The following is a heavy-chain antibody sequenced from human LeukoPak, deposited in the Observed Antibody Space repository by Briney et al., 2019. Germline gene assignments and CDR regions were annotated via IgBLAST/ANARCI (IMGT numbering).Heavy chain of an antibody. D-gene: IGHD5-12*01. V-gene: IGHV3-21*01. CDR2: ISSSSSSYI. CDR1: GFTFSSYS. J-gene: IGHJ6*02. CDR3: ARESGYDRHSYYYYGMDV. Sequence: GGSLRLSCAASGFTFSSYSMNWVRQAPGKGLEWVSSISSSSSSYIYYADSVKGRFTVSRDNAKNSLYLQMNSLRAEDTAVYYCARESGYDRHSYYYYGMDVWGQGTTVTVSS.